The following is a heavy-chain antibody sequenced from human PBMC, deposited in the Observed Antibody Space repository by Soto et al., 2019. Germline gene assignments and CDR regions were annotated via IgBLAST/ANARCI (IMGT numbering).Heavy chain of an antibody. V-gene: IGHV1-8*01. D-gene: IGHD3-3*01. J-gene: IGHJ6*02. CDR3: ARGMIRFFEWSLIYYYYYVMDV. Sequence: ASVKVSCKASGYTFTSYDINWVRQATGQGLEWMGWMNPNSGNTGYAQKFQGRVTMTRNTSISTAYMELSSLRSEDTAVYYCARGMIRFFEWSLIYYYYYVMDVWGQGTTVTVSS. CDR1: GYTFTSYD. CDR2: MNPNSGNT.